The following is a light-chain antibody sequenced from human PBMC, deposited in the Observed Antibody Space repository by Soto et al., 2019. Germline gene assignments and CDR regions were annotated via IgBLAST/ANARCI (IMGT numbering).Light chain of an antibody. CDR1: QTISSNY. Sequence: EIVLTQSPGTLSLSAGERATLSCRASQTISSNYLAWYQQKPGQAHRLLIFGASYKATGIPDRFSGSGSGTHFTLTISRLEPEDFAFYYCQQYGRSPPEFTFGPGTKVDIK. CDR3: QQYGRSPPEFT. V-gene: IGKV3-20*01. CDR2: GAS. J-gene: IGKJ3*01.